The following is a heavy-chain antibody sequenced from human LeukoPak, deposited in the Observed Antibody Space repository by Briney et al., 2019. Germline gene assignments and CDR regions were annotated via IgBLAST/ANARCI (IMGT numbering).Heavy chain of an antibody. CDR1: GFTVSCTH. D-gene: IGHD3-16*01. CDR2: MYTGGTT. CDR3: AKDEATSGGGLAS. Sequence: PGGSLRLSCAASGFTVSCTHMSWVRQAPGKGLEWVSAMYTGGTTYYADSVQGRFTISRDNSKNTLYLQMNSLRAEDTAVYYCAKDEATSGGGLASWGQGTLVTVSS. J-gene: IGHJ4*02. V-gene: IGHV3-53*01.